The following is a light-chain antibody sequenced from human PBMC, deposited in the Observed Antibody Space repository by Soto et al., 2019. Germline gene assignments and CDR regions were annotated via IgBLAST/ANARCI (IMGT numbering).Light chain of an antibody. CDR3: QQYGSSSWT. J-gene: IGKJ1*01. V-gene: IGKV3-20*01. CDR1: QSVSSSY. Sequence: EIVLTQSPGTLSLSPGERATLSCRASQSVSSSYLAWYQQKPGQPPRLVMYATSSRATGIPARFSGSGSGTDFTLTISRLEPEEFAVYYCQQYGSSSWTFGQGTKV. CDR2: ATS.